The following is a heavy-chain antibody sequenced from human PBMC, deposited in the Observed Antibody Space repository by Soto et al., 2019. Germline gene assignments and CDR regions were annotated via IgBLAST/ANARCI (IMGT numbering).Heavy chain of an antibody. J-gene: IGHJ3*02. CDR1: GYTFTSYY. Sequence: ASVKVSCKASGYTFTSYYMHWVRQAPGQGLEWMGIINPSGGSTSYAQKFQGRVAMTRDTSTSTVYMELSSLRSEDTAVYYCAREGRPLDAFDIWGQGTMVTVSS. CDR2: INPSGGST. V-gene: IGHV1-46*01. CDR3: AREGRPLDAFDI.